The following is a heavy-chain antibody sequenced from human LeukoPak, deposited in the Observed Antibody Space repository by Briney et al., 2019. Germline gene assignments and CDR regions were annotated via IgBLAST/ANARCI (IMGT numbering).Heavy chain of an antibody. Sequence: GGSLRLTCTGSGFAFGNYGMTWVRQAPGKGLEWVSAISGSGGTTRYTDSVTGRFTISRDNSKNTLLLQMNSLRAEDTAVYYCAKGRYTTSWYNFDYWGQGTLVTVSS. J-gene: IGHJ4*02. D-gene: IGHD6-13*01. CDR3: AKGRYTTSWYNFDY. CDR1: GFAFGNYG. V-gene: IGHV3-23*01. CDR2: ISGSGGTT.